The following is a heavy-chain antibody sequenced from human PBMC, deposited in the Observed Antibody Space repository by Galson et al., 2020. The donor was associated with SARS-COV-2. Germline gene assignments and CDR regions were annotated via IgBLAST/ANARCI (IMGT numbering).Heavy chain of an antibody. CDR1: GYSFTSYW. CDR2: IDPSDSYT. V-gene: IGHV5-10-1*01. J-gene: IGHJ4*02. D-gene: IGHD6-19*01. Sequence: HGESLKISCKGSGYSFTSYWISWVRQMPGKGLEWMGRIDPSDSYTNYSPSFQGHVTISDDKSISTAYLQWSSLKASDTAMYYCARFNYPVAAIDYWGQGTLVTVSS. CDR3: ARFNYPVAAIDY.